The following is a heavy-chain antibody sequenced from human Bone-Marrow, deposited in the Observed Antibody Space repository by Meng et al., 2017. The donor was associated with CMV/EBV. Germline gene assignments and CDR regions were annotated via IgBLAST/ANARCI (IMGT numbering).Heavy chain of an antibody. CDR3: ARGRGWAGTPQPLDY. V-gene: IGHV4-39*07. CDR1: GGSISSSSYY. Sequence: SQTLSLTCTVSGGSISSSSYYWSWIRQPPGKGLEWIGEINHSGSTNYNPSLKSRVTISVDTSKNQFSLKLSSVTAADTAVYYCARGRGWAGTPQPLDYWGQGTLVTVSS. CDR2: INHSGST. J-gene: IGHJ4*02. D-gene: IGHD6-19*01.